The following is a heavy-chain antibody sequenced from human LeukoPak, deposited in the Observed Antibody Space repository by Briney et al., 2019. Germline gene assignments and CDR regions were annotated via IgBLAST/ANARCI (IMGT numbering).Heavy chain of an antibody. CDR2: IYYSGST. J-gene: IGHJ6*03. CDR1: GGSISSSSYY. Sequence: PSETLSLTCTVSGGSISSSSYYWGWIRQPPGQGLEWIGSIYYSGSTYYNPSLKSRVTISVDTSKNQFSLKLSSVTAAGTAVYYCASIAARLIFDYYYYMDVWGKGTTVTVSS. CDR3: ASIAARLIFDYYYYMDV. D-gene: IGHD6-6*01. V-gene: IGHV4-39*01.